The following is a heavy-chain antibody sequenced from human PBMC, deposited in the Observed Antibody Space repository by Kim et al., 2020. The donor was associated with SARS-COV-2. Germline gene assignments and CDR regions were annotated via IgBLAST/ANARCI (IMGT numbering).Heavy chain of an antibody. V-gene: IGHV4-59*01. D-gene: IGHD3-10*01. Sequence: SETLSLTCTVSGGSISSYYWSWIRQPPGKGLEWIGYIYYSGSTNYNPSLKSRVTISVETSKNQFSLKLSSVTAADTAVYYCARDRVQAGMDVWGQGTTVTVSS. J-gene: IGHJ6*02. CDR3: ARDRVQAGMDV. CDR2: IYYSGST. CDR1: GGSISSYY.